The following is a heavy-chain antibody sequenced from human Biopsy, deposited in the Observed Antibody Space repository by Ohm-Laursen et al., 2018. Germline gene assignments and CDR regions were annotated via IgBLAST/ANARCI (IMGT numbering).Heavy chain of an antibody. Sequence: VSSVKVSCKPSGGTFTNYAISWVRQAPGQGLEWMGGIIPIFGTANYAQKFQGRVTITADESTSTAYMELSSLRSDDTAVYYCARDALGGGSYRFFYWGQGSLVTVSS. CDR2: IIPIFGTA. J-gene: IGHJ4*02. CDR3: ARDALGGGSYRFFY. CDR1: GGTFTNYA. D-gene: IGHD1-26*01. V-gene: IGHV1-69*01.